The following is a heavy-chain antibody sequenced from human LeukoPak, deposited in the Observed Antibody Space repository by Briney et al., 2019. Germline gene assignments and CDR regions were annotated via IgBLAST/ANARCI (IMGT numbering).Heavy chain of an antibody. CDR2: INPSGGGT. CDR1: GYTFTNYY. J-gene: IGHJ4*02. CDR3: ARGIVTTVTSPVDY. D-gene: IGHD4-17*01. Sequence: ASVKVSCKASGYTFTNYYINWVRQAPGQGLEWMGVINPSGGGTSYAQNFQGRLTMTGDTSTGTAYMELSSLRSEDTAVYYCARGIVTTVTSPVDYWGQGTLVTVSS. V-gene: IGHV1-46*01.